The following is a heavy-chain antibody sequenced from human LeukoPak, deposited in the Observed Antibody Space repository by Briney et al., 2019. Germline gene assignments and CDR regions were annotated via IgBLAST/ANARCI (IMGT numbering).Heavy chain of an antibody. CDR1: GGSISSYY. CDR3: ARGEAYYYDSSGYTLDRFDY. J-gene: IGHJ4*02. V-gene: IGHV4-59*01. D-gene: IGHD3-22*01. CDR2: IYYSGST. Sequence: PSETLSLTCTVSGGSISSYYWSWIRQPPGKGLEWLGYIYYSGSTNYNPSLRSRVTISVDTSKNQFSLKLSSVTAADTAVYYCARGEAYYYDSSGYTLDRFDYWGQGTLVTVSS.